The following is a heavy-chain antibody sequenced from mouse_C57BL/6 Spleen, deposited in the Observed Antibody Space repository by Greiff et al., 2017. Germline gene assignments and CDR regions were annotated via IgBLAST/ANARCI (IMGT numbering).Heavy chain of an antibody. V-gene: IGHV1-61*01. D-gene: IGHD2-5*01. J-gene: IGHJ3*01. Sequence: VQLQQPGAELVRPGSSVKLSCKASGYTFTSYWMDWVKQRPGQGLEWIGNIYPSDGETHYNQKFKDKATLTVDKSSSTAYMQHSSLTSEDSAVYYCARRYSNYGWFAYWGQGTLVTVSA. CDR1: GYTFTSYW. CDR3: ARRYSNYGWFAY. CDR2: IYPSDGET.